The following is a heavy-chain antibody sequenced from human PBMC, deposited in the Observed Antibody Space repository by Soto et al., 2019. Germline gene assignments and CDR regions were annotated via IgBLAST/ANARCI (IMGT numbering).Heavy chain of an antibody. Sequence: SQTLSLTCVISGDSVSSSSAAWNWIRQSPSRGLEWLGRTYYRSRWYNDYAVSVRSRITVNADTSKNQFSLHLNSVTPEDTAVYYFAGTSSLQWYYMDVWDKGTTVTGSS. CDR3: AGTSSLQWYYMDV. J-gene: IGHJ6*03. V-gene: IGHV6-1*01. D-gene: IGHD1-7*01. CDR2: TYYRSRWYN. CDR1: GDSVSSSSAA.